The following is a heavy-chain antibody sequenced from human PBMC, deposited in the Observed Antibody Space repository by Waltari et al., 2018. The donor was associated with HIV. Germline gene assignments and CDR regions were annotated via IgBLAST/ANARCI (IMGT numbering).Heavy chain of an antibody. CDR3: ARGLAVIMVDARQGRGWFDP. V-gene: IGHV4-34*01. Sequence: QVQLQQWGAGLLKPSETLSLTCGVYGGSLSGYYWSWIRQPPGKGLEWIGEINHSGRTNYNPSLKSRVTISVDTSKNHFSLKLSSVTAADTAVYYCARGLAVIMVDARQGRGWFDPWGQGILVTVSS. CDR2: INHSGRT. J-gene: IGHJ5*02. CDR1: GGSLSGYY. D-gene: IGHD2-8*01.